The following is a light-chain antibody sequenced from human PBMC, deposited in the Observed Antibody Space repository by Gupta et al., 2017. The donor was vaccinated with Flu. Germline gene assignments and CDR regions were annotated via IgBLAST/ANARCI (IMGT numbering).Light chain of an antibody. CDR3: QQSYNVPRT. CDR2: AAS. V-gene: IGKV1-39*01. Sequence: GDRITITCRGSQTIDRYVDWYQQTPGKAPKLLISAASSLVSGVPSRFSGDGAGRDFTLTISSLQPEDFGTFYCQQSYNVPRTFGQGTKVEIK. J-gene: IGKJ1*01. CDR1: QTIDRY.